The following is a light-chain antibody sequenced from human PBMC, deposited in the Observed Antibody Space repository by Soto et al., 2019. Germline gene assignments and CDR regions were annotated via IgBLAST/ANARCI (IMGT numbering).Light chain of an antibody. Sequence: EVVMTQSPGTLSVSPGETATLSCGTSQSVSSNLAWYQQKPDRAPRLLIYGASTRATGIPARFSGSGSGTEFTLTISYLRPEDSAVYFCQQYHDWVTFGGGTKVEI. CDR3: QQYHDWVT. CDR1: QSVSSN. CDR2: GAS. V-gene: IGKV3D-15*01. J-gene: IGKJ4*01.